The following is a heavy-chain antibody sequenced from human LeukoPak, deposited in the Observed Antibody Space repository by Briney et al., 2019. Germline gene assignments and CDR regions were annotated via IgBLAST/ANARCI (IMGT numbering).Heavy chain of an antibody. CDR3: TTLSYDSIHDAFDI. J-gene: IGHJ3*02. CDR2: IKSKTDGGTT. CDR1: GFTFSNAW. V-gene: IGHV3-15*01. D-gene: IGHD3-22*01. Sequence: GGSLRLSCAASGFTFSNAWMSWVRHAPGKGLEWVGRIKSKTDGGTTDYAAPVKGRFTISRDDSKNTLYLQMNSLKTEDTAVYYCTTLSYDSIHDAFDIWGQGTMVTVSS.